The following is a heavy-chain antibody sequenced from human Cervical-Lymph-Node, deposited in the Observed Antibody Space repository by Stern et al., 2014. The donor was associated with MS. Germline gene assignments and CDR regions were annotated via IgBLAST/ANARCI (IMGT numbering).Heavy chain of an antibody. V-gene: IGHV3-21*01. CDR2: ISSTSTYI. CDR3: ATLPLHISLDF. CDR1: RFTFSSYT. Sequence: EVQLGESGGGLVKPGGSLRLSCAVSRFTFSSYTMNWVRQAPGKGLEWVSSISSTSTYIYYADSVEGRFTISRDNAKNSLYLQMNSLRAEDTAVYYCATLPLHISLDFWGQGTLVTVSS. J-gene: IGHJ4*02. D-gene: IGHD2-21*01.